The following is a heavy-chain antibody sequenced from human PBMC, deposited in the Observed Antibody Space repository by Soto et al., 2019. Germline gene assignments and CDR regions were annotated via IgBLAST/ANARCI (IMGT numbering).Heavy chain of an antibody. CDR2: IYYSGST. V-gene: IGHV4-30-4*01. Sequence: SETLSLTCTVSGGSISSGDYYWSWIRQPPGKGLEWIGYIYYSGSTYYNPSLKSRVTISVDTSKNQFSLKLSSVTAADTAVYYCARGKEGGSKTRGYSYGFLFARARMDVWGQETTVTVSS. CDR1: GGSISSGDYY. CDR3: ARGKEGGSKTRGYSYGFLFARARMDV. J-gene: IGHJ6*02. D-gene: IGHD5-18*01.